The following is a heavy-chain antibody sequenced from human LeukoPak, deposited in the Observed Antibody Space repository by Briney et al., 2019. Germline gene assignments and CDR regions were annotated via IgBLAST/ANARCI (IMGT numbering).Heavy chain of an antibody. Sequence: ASVKVSCKASGHTFTGYYMHWVRQAPGQGLERMGRINPNSGGTNYAQKFQGRVTMTRDTSISTAYMELSRLRSDDTAVYYCARVRNFCSGGSCYSTLEYWGQGTLVTVSS. CDR2: INPNSGGT. CDR1: GHTFTGYY. J-gene: IGHJ4*02. V-gene: IGHV1-2*06. D-gene: IGHD2-15*01. CDR3: ARVRNFCSGGSCYSTLEY.